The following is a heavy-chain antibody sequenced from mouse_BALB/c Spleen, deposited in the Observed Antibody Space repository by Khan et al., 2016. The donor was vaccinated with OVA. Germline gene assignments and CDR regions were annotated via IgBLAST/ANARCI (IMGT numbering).Heavy chain of an antibody. CDR1: DLNIKDTY. J-gene: IGHJ2*01. Sequence: SEAELVKSGATVKLSCTASDLNIKDTYMHLLKHWPEQGLEWIGRIDHPNGNTKYDPKFPGNDTITADTSSNTAYLQLSSLTAEDTAVYYCARMARKWGQGTTLTVSS. CDR3: ARMARK. V-gene: IGHV14-3*02. CDR2: IDHPNGNT.